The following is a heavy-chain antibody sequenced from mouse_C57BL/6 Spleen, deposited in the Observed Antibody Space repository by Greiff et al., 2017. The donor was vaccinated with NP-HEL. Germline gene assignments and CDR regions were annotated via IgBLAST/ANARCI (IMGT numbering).Heavy chain of an antibody. V-gene: IGHV5-4*01. Sequence: EVQVVESGGGLVKPGGSLKLSCAASGFTFSSYAMSWVRQTPEKRLEWVATISDGGSYTYYPDNVKGRFTISRDNAKNNLYLQMSHLKSEDTAMYYCARDRDGYYWCAYWGQGTLVTVSA. CDR3: ARDRDGYYWCAY. CDR2: ISDGGSYT. D-gene: IGHD2-3*01. J-gene: IGHJ3*01. CDR1: GFTFSSYA.